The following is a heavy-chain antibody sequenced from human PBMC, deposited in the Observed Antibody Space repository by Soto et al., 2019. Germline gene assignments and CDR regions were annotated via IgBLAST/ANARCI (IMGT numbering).Heavy chain of an antibody. V-gene: IGHV1-18*04. Sequence: QVQLVQSGAEVKKPGASVKVSCKASGYTFTSYGISWVRQAPGQGLEWMGWISAHNGNTNYAQKLQGRVTMTTDTSTSTAYMELRSLRSDDTAVYYCAIGSEQLGYYYYGMDVWGQGTTVTVSS. CDR1: GYTFTSYG. CDR3: AIGSEQLGYYYYGMDV. CDR2: ISAHNGNT. J-gene: IGHJ6*02. D-gene: IGHD6-13*01.